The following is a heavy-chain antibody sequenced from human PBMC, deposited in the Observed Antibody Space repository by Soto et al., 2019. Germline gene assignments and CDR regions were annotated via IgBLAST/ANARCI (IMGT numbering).Heavy chain of an antibody. CDR1: GFTFSSYS. CDR2: FSSSSSTI. CDR3: AKIPPGYSYGYFYFDY. Sequence: LRLSCAASGFTFSSYSMNWVRQAPGKGLEWVSYFSSSSSTIYYADSVKGRFTISRDNAKNSLNLQMNSLRAEDTAVYYCAKIPPGYSYGYFYFDYWGQGTLVTVSS. V-gene: IGHV3-48*01. D-gene: IGHD5-18*01. J-gene: IGHJ4*02.